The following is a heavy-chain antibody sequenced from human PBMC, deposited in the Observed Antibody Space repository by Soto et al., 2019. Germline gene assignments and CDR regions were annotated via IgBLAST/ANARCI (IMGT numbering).Heavy chain of an antibody. CDR3: ARDRRYYDILTGENPYGMDV. V-gene: IGHV3-66*01. Sequence: SGGSLRLSCAASGFTVISNYMSWVRQAPGKGLEWVSVIYSGGSTYYADSVKGRFTISRDNSKNTLYLQMNSLRAEDTAVYYCARDRRYYDILTGENPYGMDVWGQGTTVTVSS. J-gene: IGHJ6*02. CDR2: IYSGGST. D-gene: IGHD3-9*01. CDR1: GFTVISNY.